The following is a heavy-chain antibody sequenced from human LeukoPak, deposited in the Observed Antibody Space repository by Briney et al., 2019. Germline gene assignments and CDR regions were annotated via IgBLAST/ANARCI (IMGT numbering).Heavy chain of an antibody. J-gene: IGHJ4*02. CDR1: GGSLSGYY. V-gene: IGHV4-34*01. CDR3: ARQWLVSPLFDY. Sequence: SETLSLTCAVYGGSLSGYYWSWIRQPPGKGLEWIGEINHSGSTNYNPSLKSRVTISVDTSKNQLSLKLSSMAAADTAVYYCARQWLVSPLFDYWGQGTLVTVSS. CDR2: INHSGST. D-gene: IGHD6-19*01.